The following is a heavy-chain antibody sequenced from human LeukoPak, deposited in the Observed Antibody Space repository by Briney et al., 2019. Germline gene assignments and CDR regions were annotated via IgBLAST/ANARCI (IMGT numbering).Heavy chain of an antibody. Sequence: ASVKVSCKASGYTFTSYDINWVRQATGQGLEWMGWMNPNSGNTGYAQKFQGRVTMTRNTSISTAYMELSSLSSEDTAVYYCARGAGVAALSTLDYWGQGTLVTVSS. CDR3: ARGAGVAALSTLDY. CDR2: MNPNSGNT. J-gene: IGHJ4*02. D-gene: IGHD6-13*01. V-gene: IGHV1-8*01. CDR1: GYTFTSYD.